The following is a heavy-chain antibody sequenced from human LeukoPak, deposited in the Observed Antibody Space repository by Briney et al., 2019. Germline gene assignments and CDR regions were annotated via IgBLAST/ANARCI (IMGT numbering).Heavy chain of an antibody. V-gene: IGHV4-39*07. D-gene: IGHD4-11*01. Sequence: KTSETLSLTCTVSGGSISSSSYYWGWIRQPPGKGLEWIGSIYYSGSTYYNPSLKSRVTISVDTSKNQFSLKLSSVTAADTAVYYCARAVGAYSNYVFDYWGQGTLVTVSS. CDR3: ARAVGAYSNYVFDY. CDR2: IYYSGST. CDR1: GGSISSSSYY. J-gene: IGHJ4*02.